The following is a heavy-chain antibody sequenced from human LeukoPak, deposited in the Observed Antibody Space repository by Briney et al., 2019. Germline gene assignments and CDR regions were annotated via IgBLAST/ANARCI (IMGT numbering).Heavy chain of an antibody. J-gene: IGHJ6*03. CDR1: GFVFNNYW. CDR2: IKQDANEK. V-gene: IGHV3-7*01. Sequence: PGGSLRLSCAASGFVFNNYWMTWVRQVPGKGLEWVATIKQDANEKYFVDSVRGRFTISGDNAQNSLNLQMDSLRAEDTAVYYCARAPHLDYMDVWGKGTTVTVSS. CDR3: ARAPHLDYMDV.